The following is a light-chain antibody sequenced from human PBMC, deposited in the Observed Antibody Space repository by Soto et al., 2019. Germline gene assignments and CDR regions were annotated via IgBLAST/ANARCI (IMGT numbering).Light chain of an antibody. CDR2: DAS. J-gene: IGKJ4*01. CDR3: QKYNSAPLT. CDR1: QDISNY. Sequence: DIQMTQSPSSLSSSVGDRVTITCQASQDISNYLNWYQQKPGKAPKLLIYDASNLETGVPSRFSGSGSGTDFTLTISSLKPEDVAAYYCQKYNSAPLTFGGGTKVDIK. V-gene: IGKV1-33*01.